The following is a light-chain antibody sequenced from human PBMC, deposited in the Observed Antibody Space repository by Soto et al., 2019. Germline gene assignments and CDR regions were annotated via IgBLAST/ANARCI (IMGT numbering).Light chain of an antibody. CDR1: SSDVGGYNF. Sequence: QSVLTQPRSVSGSPGQSVTISCTGTSSDVGGYNFVSWYQQYPGKVPKLIIYDVNQRPSGVPDRFSASKSDNTASLTISGLQSGDEADYYCALWDDSLNGPVFGGGTKVTVL. J-gene: IGLJ3*02. CDR2: DVN. CDR3: ALWDDSLNGPV. V-gene: IGLV2-11*01.